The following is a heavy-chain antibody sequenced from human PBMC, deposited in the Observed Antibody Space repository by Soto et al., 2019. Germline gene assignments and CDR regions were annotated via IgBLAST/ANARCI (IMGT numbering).Heavy chain of an antibody. V-gene: IGHV4-59*01. Sequence: SETLSLTCTVSGGSISSYYWSWIRQPPGKGLEWIGYIYYSGSTNYNPSLKSRVTISVDTSKNQFSLKLSSVTAADTAVYYCARNVDYYDSSGYDYWGQGTLVTVSS. CDR2: IYYSGST. J-gene: IGHJ4*02. D-gene: IGHD3-22*01. CDR3: ARNVDYYDSSGYDY. CDR1: GGSISSYY.